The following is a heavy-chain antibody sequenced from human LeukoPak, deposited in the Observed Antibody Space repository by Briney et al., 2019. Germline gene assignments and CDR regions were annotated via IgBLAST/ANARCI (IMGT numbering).Heavy chain of an antibody. D-gene: IGHD2-21*01. CDR3: ARADRLDGGPYLIGP. Sequence: ASVKVSCKPSGYSFTDYYMHWVRQAPGQGLELMGWINPNSGGTSSAQKFQGRVTMTRDTSITTLYMEVSWLTSDDTAIYYCARADRLDGGPYLIGPWGQGTLVTVSS. CDR1: GYSFTDYY. J-gene: IGHJ5*02. CDR2: INPNSGGT. V-gene: IGHV1-2*02.